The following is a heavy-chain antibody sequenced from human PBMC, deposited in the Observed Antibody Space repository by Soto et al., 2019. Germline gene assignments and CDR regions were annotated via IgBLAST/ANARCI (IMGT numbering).Heavy chain of an antibody. V-gene: IGHV3-33*01. J-gene: IGHJ6*02. CDR2: IWYDGSNK. Sequence: SLRLSCAASGFTFSSYGMHWVRQAPGKGLEWVAVIWYDGSNKYYADSVKGRFTISRDNSKNTLYLQMNSLRAEDTAVYYCARDLIYYGSGSYGTGYGMDVWGQGT. CDR3: ARDLIYYGSGSYGTGYGMDV. D-gene: IGHD3-10*01. CDR1: GFTFSSYG.